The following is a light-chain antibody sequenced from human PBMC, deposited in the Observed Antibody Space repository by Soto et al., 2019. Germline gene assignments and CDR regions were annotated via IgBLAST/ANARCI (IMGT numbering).Light chain of an antibody. Sequence: ETMMTQSPDTLSVSPGESATLSCRASQDVSTNLAWFHQKPGQTPRLVLYGASKRATGIPARFSGSGSGRHFPLTISSRQSEDFLVDYCQQYNNWPPYSFGQGTKVEIK. CDR2: GAS. J-gene: IGKJ2*03. CDR1: QDVSTN. CDR3: QQYNNWPPYS. V-gene: IGKV3-15*01.